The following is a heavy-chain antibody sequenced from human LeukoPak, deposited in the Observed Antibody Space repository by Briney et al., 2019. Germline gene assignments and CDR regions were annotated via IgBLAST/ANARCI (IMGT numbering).Heavy chain of an antibody. J-gene: IGHJ4*02. Sequence: GGSLRLSCAASGFNFTNYNMNWVRQAPGKGLEWVSSIHSSSGSIYYADSLKGRFTISRDNAKNSLYLQMNSLRAEDTAVYYCASPGAGTTGFDYWGQGTLVIVST. CDR3: ASPGAGTTGFDY. CDR2: IHSSSGSI. CDR1: GFNFTNYN. D-gene: IGHD4-17*01. V-gene: IGHV3-21*01.